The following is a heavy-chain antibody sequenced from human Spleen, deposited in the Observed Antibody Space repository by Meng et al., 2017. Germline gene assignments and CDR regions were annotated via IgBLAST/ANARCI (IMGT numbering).Heavy chain of an antibody. V-gene: IGHV3-11*01. CDR2: ISSISSTI. J-gene: IGHJ4*02. D-gene: IGHD2-21*02. Sequence: QVQLVESGGGLVKPGGSLRLSCAASGFSFGDYYMSWIRQAPGKGLEWISYISSISSTIYYADAVKGRFTVSRDNAKNSLYLQMSSLRVEDTAVYFCARTPGVTGRVDSWGQGTRVTVAS. CDR3: ARTPGVTGRVDS. CDR1: GFSFGDYY.